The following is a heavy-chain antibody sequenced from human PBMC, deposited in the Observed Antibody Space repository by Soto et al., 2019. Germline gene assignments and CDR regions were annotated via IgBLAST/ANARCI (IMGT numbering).Heavy chain of an antibody. CDR3: ARDQRHYDILTGYYFYGMDV. D-gene: IGHD3-9*01. J-gene: IGHJ6*02. CDR1: GYIFTAYS. CDR2: VNPSSGST. Sequence: ASVKVSCKASGYIFTAYSMHWVRQAPGQGLEWRGVVNPSSGSTSFSQKFQDRVTMTRDTSTSTVYMELSSLRSDDTAVYYCARDQRHYDILTGYYFYGMDVWGQGTTVTVSS. V-gene: IGHV1-46*01.